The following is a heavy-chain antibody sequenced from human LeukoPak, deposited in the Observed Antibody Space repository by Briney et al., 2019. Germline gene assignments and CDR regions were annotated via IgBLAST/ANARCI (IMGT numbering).Heavy chain of an antibody. D-gene: IGHD6-13*01. J-gene: IGHJ4*02. CDR3: AGGIAAAGNFDY. Sequence: SRTLSLTCAISGDSVSSNSAAWNWIRQSPSRGLEWLGRTYYRSKWYNDYAVSVKSRITINPDTSKNQFSLQLNSVTPEDTAVYYCAGGIAAAGNFDYWGQGTLVTVSS. V-gene: IGHV6-1*01. CDR1: GDSVSSNSAA. CDR2: TYYRSKWYN.